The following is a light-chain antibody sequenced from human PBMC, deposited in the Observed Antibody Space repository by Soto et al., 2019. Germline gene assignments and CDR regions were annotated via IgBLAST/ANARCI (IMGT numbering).Light chain of an antibody. CDR1: QSVSSNY. J-gene: IGKJ1*01. CDR2: GAS. V-gene: IGKV3-20*01. Sequence: EIVLTQSPGTLSLSPGERATLSCRASQSVSSNYLAWYQLKPGQAPRLLIYGASSRATGIPDRFSGSGSGTDSTLTITSLEPEDFAVYFCQQYDYSPRTFGQGTKVEIK. CDR3: QQYDYSPRT.